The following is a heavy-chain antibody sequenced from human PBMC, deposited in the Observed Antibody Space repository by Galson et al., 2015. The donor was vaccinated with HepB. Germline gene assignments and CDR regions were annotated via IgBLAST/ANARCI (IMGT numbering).Heavy chain of an antibody. V-gene: IGHV3-7*05. J-gene: IGHJ6*02. Sequence: SLRLSCAASGFTFSSYWMSWVRQAPGKELEWVANIKQDGSEKYYVDSVKGRFTISRDNAKDSLYLQMNSLRAEDTAVYYCAKQGRFGSTWLLASYYYYGMDVWGQGTTVTVSS. CDR1: GFTFSSYW. CDR3: AKQGRFGSTWLLASYYYYGMDV. CDR2: IKQDGSEK. D-gene: IGHD2-2*01.